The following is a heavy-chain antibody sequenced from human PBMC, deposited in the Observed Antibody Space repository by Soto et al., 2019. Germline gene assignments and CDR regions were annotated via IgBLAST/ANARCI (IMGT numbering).Heavy chain of an antibody. V-gene: IGHV4-59*01. CDR3: AREVLYSSSWYLSRWFDP. CDR1: GGSISSYY. J-gene: IGHJ5*02. CDR2: IYYSGST. Sequence: SETLSLTCTVSGGSISSYYWSWIRQPPGKGLEWTGYIYYSGSTNYNPSLKSRVTISVDTSKNQFSLKLSSVTAADTAVYYCAREVLYSSSWYLSRWFDPWGQGTLVTVSS. D-gene: IGHD6-13*01.